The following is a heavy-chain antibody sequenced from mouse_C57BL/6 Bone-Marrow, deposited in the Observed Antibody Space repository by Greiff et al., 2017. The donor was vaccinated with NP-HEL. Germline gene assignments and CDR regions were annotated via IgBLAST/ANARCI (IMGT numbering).Heavy chain of an antibody. Sequence: EVQRVESGGDLVKPGGSLKLSCAASGFTFSSYGMSWVRQTPDKRLEWVATISSGGSYTYYPDSVKGRFTISRDNAKNTLYLQMSSLKSEDTAMYYCARRGVTTTDYWGQGTTLTVSS. J-gene: IGHJ2*01. CDR1: GFTFSSYG. D-gene: IGHD2-2*01. CDR2: ISSGGSYT. V-gene: IGHV5-6*01. CDR3: ARRGVTTTDY.